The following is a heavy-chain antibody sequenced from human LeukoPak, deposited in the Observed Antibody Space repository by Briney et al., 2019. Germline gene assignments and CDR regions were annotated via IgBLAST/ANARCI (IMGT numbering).Heavy chain of an antibody. J-gene: IGHJ6*02. D-gene: IGHD1-26*01. CDR3: ASSSGSYYYYGMDV. CDR1: GFTFSSYN. Sequence: PGGSLRLSCGASGFTFSSYNMNWVRQAPGKGLEWVASISSSSSYRHYGDSVKGRITISRDNAKNSLYLQMNSLRAEDTAGYYCASSSGSYYYYGMDVWGQGTTVTVSS. V-gene: IGHV3-21*01. CDR2: ISSSSSYR.